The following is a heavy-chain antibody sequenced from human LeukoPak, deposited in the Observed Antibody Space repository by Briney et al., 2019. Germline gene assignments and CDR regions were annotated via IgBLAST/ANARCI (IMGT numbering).Heavy chain of an antibody. CDR3: VRIRIYRDYVDFDY. V-gene: IGHV1-18*01. J-gene: IGHJ4*02. CDR2: INTYNGHP. D-gene: IGHD5-12*01. CDR1: GYTFTTYG. Sequence: ASVKVSCKASGYTFTTYGIDWVRQAPGQGLEWMGWINTYNGHPEYAREVHHRVTMTTDTSTSTAYMELRSLRSDDTAVYYCVRIRIYRDYVDFDYWGQGTLVTVSS.